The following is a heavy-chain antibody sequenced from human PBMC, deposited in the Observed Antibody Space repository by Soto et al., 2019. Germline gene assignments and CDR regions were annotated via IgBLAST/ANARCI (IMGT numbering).Heavy chain of an antibody. CDR1: GGSSHNSRSF. CDR3: GRVVEGATRQTDFDS. Sequence: PTQTLSLTCDVSGGSSHNSRSFCGLIRQPPGKGLEFIANVYYSGGAHYNPSFKSRVTISVDTATNQVSLRMSSVTAADTAVYFCGRVVEGATRQTDFDSWGQGTLVPVS. V-gene: IGHV4-39*01. J-gene: IGHJ5*01. CDR2: VYYSGGA. D-gene: IGHD2-21*01.